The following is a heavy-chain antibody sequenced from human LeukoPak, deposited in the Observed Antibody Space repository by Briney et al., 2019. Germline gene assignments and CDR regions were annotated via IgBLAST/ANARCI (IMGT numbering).Heavy chain of an antibody. V-gene: IGHV3-11*01. D-gene: IGHD1-26*01. CDR2: ISSSGSTI. Sequence: GGSLRLSCAASGFTFSSYWMSWIRQAPGKGLEWVSYISSSGSTIYYADSVKGRFTISRDNAKNSLYLQMNSLRGEDTAVYYCARDRYSGSYPLDSWGQGTLVTVSS. CDR3: ARDRYSGSYPLDS. J-gene: IGHJ4*02. CDR1: GFTFSSYW.